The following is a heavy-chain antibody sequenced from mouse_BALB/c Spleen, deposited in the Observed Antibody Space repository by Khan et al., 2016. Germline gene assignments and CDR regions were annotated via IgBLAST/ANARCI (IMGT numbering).Heavy chain of an antibody. CDR2: INTYTEEP. V-gene: IGHV9-1*02. J-gene: IGHJ2*01. Sequence: QIQLVQSGPELKKPGETVKISCKASGYTFTNYGMNWVKRAPGKVVKWMGWINTYTEEPTYADDFKGRFAFSLETSASTAYVQINNLKNEDMATYFCARSDDYGNDYWGQGTNLTVSS. CDR1: GYTFTNYG. CDR3: ARSDDYGNDY. D-gene: IGHD1-2*01.